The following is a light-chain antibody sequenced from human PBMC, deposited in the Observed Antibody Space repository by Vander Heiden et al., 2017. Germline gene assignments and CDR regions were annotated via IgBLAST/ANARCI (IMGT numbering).Light chain of an antibody. J-gene: IGKJ1*01. CDR1: QSITTW. V-gene: IGKV1-5*01. Sequence: DIQMTQSPSTLSASVGDRVTITCRASQSITTWLAWYQQKPGKAPKLLIYDASNLQSGVPSRFSGRGSGTDFSLPISSLQPDDFATYYCQQYSIDSPTFGQGTKVEI. CDR2: DAS. CDR3: QQYSIDSPT.